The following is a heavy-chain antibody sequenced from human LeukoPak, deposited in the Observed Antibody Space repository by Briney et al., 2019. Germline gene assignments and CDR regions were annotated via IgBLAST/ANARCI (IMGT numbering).Heavy chain of an antibody. CDR3: AREGIVGATYAFDI. CDR1: GFTFSTYR. CDR2: ITSSSSTI. D-gene: IGHD1-26*01. J-gene: IGHJ3*02. Sequence: GGSLRLSCAASGFTFSTYRMNWVRQAPGKGLEWVSYISSSSRASYITSSSSTIYYADSVRGRFTISRDNAKNSLYLQMNSLRAEDTAVYYCAREGIVGATYAFDIWGQGTMVTVSS. V-gene: IGHV3-48*04.